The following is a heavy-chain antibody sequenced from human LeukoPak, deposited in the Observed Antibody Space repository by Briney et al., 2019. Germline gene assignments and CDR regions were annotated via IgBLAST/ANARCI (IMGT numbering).Heavy chain of an antibody. V-gene: IGHV5-51*01. CDR3: ARQGFYGSGNRPFDY. J-gene: IGHJ4*02. D-gene: IGHD3-10*01. Sequence: GASLKISCKGSGYSFSSYWIGWVRQMPGKGLDWIGIIYPGDSDTRYSPSFQGQVTISADKSISTAYLQWSSLQASDTAMYYCARQGFYGSGNRPFDYWGQGTLVTVSS. CDR1: GYSFSSYW. CDR2: IYPGDSDT.